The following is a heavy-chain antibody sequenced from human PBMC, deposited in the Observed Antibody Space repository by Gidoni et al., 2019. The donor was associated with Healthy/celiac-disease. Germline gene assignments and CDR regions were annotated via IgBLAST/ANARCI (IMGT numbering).Heavy chain of an antibody. Sequence: QVQLVESGGGVVQPGRSLRLSCAASGFTFSSYGMHWVRQAPGKGLEWVAVISYDGSNKYYADSVKGRFTISRDNSKNTLYLQMNSLRAEDTAVYYCARDRGYYDFWSGYLGGGIDYWGQGTLVTVSS. CDR1: GFTFSSYG. D-gene: IGHD3-3*01. V-gene: IGHV3-30*03. CDR3: ARDRGYYDFWSGYLGGGIDY. J-gene: IGHJ4*02. CDR2: ISYDGSNK.